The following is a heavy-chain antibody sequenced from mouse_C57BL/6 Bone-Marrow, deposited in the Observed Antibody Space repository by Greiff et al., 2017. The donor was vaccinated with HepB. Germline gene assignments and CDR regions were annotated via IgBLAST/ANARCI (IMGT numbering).Heavy chain of an antibody. J-gene: IGHJ3*01. D-gene: IGHD2-1*01. V-gene: IGHV4-1*01. Sequence: EVMLVESGGGLVQPGGSLKLSCAASGIDFSRYWMSWVRRAPGKGLEWIGEINPDSSTINYAPSLKNKFIISRDNAKNKLYLQMSKVRSEDTALYYCAGLYYGNYGGAWFAYWGQGTLVTVSA. CDR3: AGLYYGNYGGAWFAY. CDR2: INPDSSTI. CDR1: GIDFSRYW.